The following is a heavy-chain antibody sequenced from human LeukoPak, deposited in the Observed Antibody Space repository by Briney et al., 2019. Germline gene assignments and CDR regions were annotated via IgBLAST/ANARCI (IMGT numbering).Heavy chain of an antibody. D-gene: IGHD3-3*01. V-gene: IGHV3-48*01. CDR1: GFTFSNYG. J-gene: IGHJ6*02. Sequence: GGSLRLSCAASGFTFSNYGMNWVRQAPGKGLEWLSYISTSSSTIYYADSVKGRFTISRDNAKNSLYLQMNSLRAEDTAVYYCAKDLRGYDFWRSYYYYYGMDVWGQGTTVTVSS. CDR2: ISTSSSTI. CDR3: AKDLRGYDFWRSYYYYYGMDV.